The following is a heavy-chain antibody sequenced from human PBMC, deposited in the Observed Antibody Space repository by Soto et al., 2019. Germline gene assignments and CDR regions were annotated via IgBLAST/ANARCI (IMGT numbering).Heavy chain of an antibody. V-gene: IGHV3-33*06. Sequence: PGGSLSPSCAASGFSFSNSCIDWVRQAPGKGLEWVEGIWFDGRTKFYAHSVNGRFSISRDNSNNTLYLQMDNLRIDDTAVYYCAKASILRSYYYYGMDVWGQGTTVTVSS. CDR1: GFSFSNSC. J-gene: IGHJ6*02. CDR2: IWFDGRTK. CDR3: AKASILRSYYYYGMDV.